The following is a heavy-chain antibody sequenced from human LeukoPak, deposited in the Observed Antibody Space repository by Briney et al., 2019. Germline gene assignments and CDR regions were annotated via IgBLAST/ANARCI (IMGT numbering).Heavy chain of an antibody. Sequence: PGRSLRLSCAASGFTFSSYGMHWVRQAPGKGLEWVALIGNDGTKEYYADSVKGRFTISRDNSKNTLYLQMKSLRAEDTAVYYCARDLYCSRTSCYAPSFDYWGQGTLVTVSS. D-gene: IGHD2-2*01. CDR3: ARDLYCSRTSCYAPSFDY. CDR2: IGNDGTKE. J-gene: IGHJ4*02. V-gene: IGHV3-33*08. CDR1: GFTFSSYG.